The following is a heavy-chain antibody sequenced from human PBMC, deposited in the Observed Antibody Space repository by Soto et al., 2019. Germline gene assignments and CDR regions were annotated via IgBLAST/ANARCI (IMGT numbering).Heavy chain of an antibody. CDR2: IYYSGST. Sequence: SETLSLSCTVSGVSISSGGYYWSWIRQHPGKGLEWIGYIYYSGSTYYNPSLKSRVTISVDTSKNQFSLKLSSVTAADTAVYYCARSSTSANYFDYWGQGTLVTVSS. J-gene: IGHJ4*02. D-gene: IGHD2-2*01. CDR3: ARSSTSANYFDY. CDR1: GVSISSGGYY. V-gene: IGHV4-31*03.